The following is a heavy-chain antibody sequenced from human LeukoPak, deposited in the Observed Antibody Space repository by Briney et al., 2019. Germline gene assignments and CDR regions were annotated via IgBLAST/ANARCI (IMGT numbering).Heavy chain of an antibody. CDR3: AITTGAGFDY. V-gene: IGHV4-59*01. J-gene: IGHJ4*02. Sequence: SETLSLTCTVSGGSISSYYWSWMRQPPGKGLEWIGYIYYSGSTNYNPSLKSRVTISVDTSKNQFSLKLSSVTAAYTAVYYCAITTGAGFDYWGQGTLVTVSS. D-gene: IGHD7-27*01. CDR1: GGSISSYY. CDR2: IYYSGST.